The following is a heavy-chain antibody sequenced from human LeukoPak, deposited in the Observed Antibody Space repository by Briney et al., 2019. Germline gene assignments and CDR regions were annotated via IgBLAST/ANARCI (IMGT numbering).Heavy chain of an antibody. CDR1: GGSISSNY. Sequence: PSETLSLTCSVSGGSISSNYWGWLRQPPGKGLEGGGYSYYSGGTNYNTFLESRVIISVDTSKNQFFLKRSPGTAADTALYYCASMTRRGKYSFDYWGQGTLVIVSS. CDR3: ASMTRRGKYSFDY. J-gene: IGHJ4*02. CDR2: SYYSGGT. D-gene: IGHD2-21*02. V-gene: IGHV4-59*08.